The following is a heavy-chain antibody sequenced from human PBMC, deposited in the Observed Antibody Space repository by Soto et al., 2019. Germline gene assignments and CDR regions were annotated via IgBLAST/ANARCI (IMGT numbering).Heavy chain of an antibody. D-gene: IGHD6-19*01. CDR2: TYYRSKWYN. Sequence: SQTLSLTCAISGDSVSSNSAVWNWIRQSPSRGLEWLGRTYYRSKWYNDYAVSVKSRITINPDTSKNQFSLQLNSVTPEDTAVYYCARESSGIAVAGTHYNWFDPWGQGTLVTVSS. J-gene: IGHJ5*02. CDR1: GDSVSSNSAV. V-gene: IGHV6-1*01. CDR3: ARESSGIAVAGTHYNWFDP.